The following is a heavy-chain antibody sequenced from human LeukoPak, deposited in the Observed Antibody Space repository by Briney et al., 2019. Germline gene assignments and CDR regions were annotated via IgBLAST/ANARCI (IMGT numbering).Heavy chain of an antibody. CDR2: IYYSGST. D-gene: IGHD3-10*01. V-gene: IGHV4-39*01. J-gene: IGHJ4*02. CDR3: ARQTYGSGSYYNPDC. Sequence: PSETLSLTCSVSGGSISSSTSYWSWVRQPPGKGLEWIGTIYYSGSTYYNPSLKSRVTISVDTSKNQFSLKLGSVTAADTAVYYCARQTYGSGSYYNPDCWGQGTLVTVSS. CDR1: GGSISSSTSY.